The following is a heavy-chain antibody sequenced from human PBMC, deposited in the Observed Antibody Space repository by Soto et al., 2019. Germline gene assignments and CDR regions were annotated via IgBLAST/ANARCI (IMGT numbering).Heavy chain of an antibody. CDR3: ARAVAVPADFNY. D-gene: IGHD6-19*01. V-gene: IGHV1-3*01. Sequence: ASVKVSCKASGYSFTSYAMHWVRQAPGQGLEWMGWINAGNGNTKYSQKFQGRVTITRDTSASTAYMELSSLRSEDTALYYCARAVAVPADFNYWGQGTLVTVSS. CDR1: GYSFTSYA. CDR2: INAGNGNT. J-gene: IGHJ4*02.